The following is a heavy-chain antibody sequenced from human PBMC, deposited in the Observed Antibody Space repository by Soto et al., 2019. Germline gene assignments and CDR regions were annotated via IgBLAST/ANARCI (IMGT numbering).Heavy chain of an antibody. CDR1: GYTFTSYA. J-gene: IGHJ1*01. CDR2: INAGNGNT. CDR3: ASSDKSSTGEYFQQ. V-gene: IGHV1-3*01. D-gene: IGHD2-15*01. Sequence: ASVKVSCKAPGYTFTSYAMHWVRQAPGQRLEWMGWINAGNGNTKYSQKFQGRVTITRDTSTSTVYMDLSSLRSEDSAVYYCASSDKSSTGEYFQQWGQGTLVTVSS.